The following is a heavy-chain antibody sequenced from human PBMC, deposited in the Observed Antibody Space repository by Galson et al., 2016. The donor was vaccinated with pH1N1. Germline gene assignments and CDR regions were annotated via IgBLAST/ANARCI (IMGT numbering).Heavy chain of an antibody. CDR3: AKARGGFGFDYYYYGLDA. CDR2: ISGSGDST. J-gene: IGHJ6*02. V-gene: IGHV3-23*01. CDR1: GFSGFTFNDYA. Sequence: SLRLSCAASGFSGFTFNDYAMTWIRQAPGKGLEWVSTISGSGDSTYYADSVKGRFTISRDKSKNTLYLQMNSLRADDTAVYYCAKARGGFGFDYYYYGLDAWGQGTTVIVSS. D-gene: IGHD5-18*01.